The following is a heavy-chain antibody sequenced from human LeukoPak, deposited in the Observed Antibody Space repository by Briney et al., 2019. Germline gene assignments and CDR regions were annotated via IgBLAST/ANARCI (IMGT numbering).Heavy chain of an antibody. CDR3: ARAPYYDFWSGPLLCPYYYYYMDV. CDR2: INHSGST. V-gene: IGHV4-34*01. D-gene: IGHD3-3*01. Sequence: SETLSLTCAVYGGSFSGYYWSWIRQPPGKGLEWIGEINHSGSTNYNPSLKSRVTISVDTSKNQFSLKLSSVTAADTAVYYCARAPYYDFWSGPLLCPYYYYYMDVWGKGTTVTVSS. CDR1: GGSFSGYY. J-gene: IGHJ6*03.